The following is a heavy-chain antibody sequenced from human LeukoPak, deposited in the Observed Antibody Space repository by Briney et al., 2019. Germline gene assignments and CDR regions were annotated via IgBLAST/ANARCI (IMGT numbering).Heavy chain of an antibody. J-gene: IGHJ4*02. D-gene: IGHD4-23*01. V-gene: IGHV1-24*01. CDR3: ATDLATVVVVTNY. CDR1: GHTVTELS. CDR2: FDPEDGEL. Sequence: EASVKVSCKVSGHTVTELSMHWVRQAPGKGLEWMGGFDPEDGELIYAQKFQGRVTMTEGTSTDTAYMELSSLRSEDTAVYYCATDLATVVVVTNYWGQGTLVTVSS.